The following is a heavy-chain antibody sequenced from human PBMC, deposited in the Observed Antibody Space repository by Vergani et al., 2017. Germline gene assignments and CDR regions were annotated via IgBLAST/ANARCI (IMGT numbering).Heavy chain of an antibody. D-gene: IGHD6-19*01. CDR1: GFTFDDYA. CDR3: AAGVSSGCYPRTAFDS. V-gene: IGHV3-9*01. J-gene: IGHJ3*02. CDR2: ISWNSGSI. Sequence: EVQLVESGGGLVQPGRSLRLSCAASGFTFDDYAMHWVRQAPGKGLEWVSGISWNSGSIGYADSVKGRFTISRDNAKNSLYLQMNSLRAEDTALYYCAAGVSSGCYPRTAFDSWGERTMVTVSS.